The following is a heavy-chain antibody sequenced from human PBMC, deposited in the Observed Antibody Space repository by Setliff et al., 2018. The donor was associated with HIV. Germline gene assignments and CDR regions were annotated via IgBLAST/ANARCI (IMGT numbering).Heavy chain of an antibody. Sequence: PGGSLRLSCAASGFTFSDYWMHWVRQAPGKGLVWVSRITADGSSTRYADSVNGRFSISRDNAKNTLYLQMNDLGGEDTAVYYCAILSYSSGWGQGIPVTVSS. J-gene: IGHJ4*02. CDR3: AILSYSSG. V-gene: IGHV3-74*01. CDR1: GFTFSDYW. CDR2: ITADGSST. D-gene: IGHD1-26*01.